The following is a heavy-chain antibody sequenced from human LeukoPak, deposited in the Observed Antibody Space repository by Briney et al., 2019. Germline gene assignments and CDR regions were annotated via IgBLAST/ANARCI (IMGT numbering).Heavy chain of an antibody. V-gene: IGHV4-59*01. CDR3: ARGRGISLDY. CDR1: GGSISSYY. CDR2: IYYSGST. D-gene: IGHD3-3*02. J-gene: IGHJ4*02. Sequence: SETLSLTCTVSGGSISSYYWSWIRQPPGKGLEWFGYIYYSGSTNYNPSLKSRVTISVDTSKNQFSLKLSSVTAADTAVYYCARGRGISLDYWGQGTLVTVSS.